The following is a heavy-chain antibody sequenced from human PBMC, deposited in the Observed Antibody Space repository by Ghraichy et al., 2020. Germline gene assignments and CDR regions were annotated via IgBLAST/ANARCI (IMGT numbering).Heavy chain of an antibody. V-gene: IGHV3-21*06. D-gene: IGHD3-16*01. CDR1: GFIFNRYS. Sequence: GESLNISCEASGFIFNRYSFNWVRQAPGKGLEWISTISKNSDYIYYAESVEGRFTISRDNAKNALYLQLSSLRGVDTAIYYCARDLSYGAPGGFDVWGQGTMVTVSS. J-gene: IGHJ3*01. CDR2: ISKNSDYI. CDR3: ARDLSYGAPGGFDV.